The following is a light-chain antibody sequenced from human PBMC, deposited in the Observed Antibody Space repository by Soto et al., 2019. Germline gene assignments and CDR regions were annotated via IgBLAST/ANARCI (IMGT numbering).Light chain of an antibody. CDR3: QSYDSSLSAWV. J-gene: IGLJ3*02. CDR1: SSNIGAGYD. CDR2: GST. V-gene: IGLV1-40*01. Sequence: QLVLTQPPSVSGAPGQRVTISCTGSSSNIGAGYDVHWYQQFPGTAPKLLIYGSTNRPSGVPDRVSGSKSGTSASLAITGLQVEDEADYYCQSYDSSLSAWVFGGGTKLTVL.